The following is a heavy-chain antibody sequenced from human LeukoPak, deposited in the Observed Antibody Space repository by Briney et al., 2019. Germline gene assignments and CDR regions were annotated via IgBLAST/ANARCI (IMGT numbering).Heavy chain of an antibody. CDR2: IKTNTGNP. CDR3: ARGMTTFDY. V-gene: IGHV7-4-1*02. CDR1: GYSFTRYA. D-gene: IGHD4-11*01. J-gene: IGHJ4*02. Sequence: ASVKVSCKASGYSFTRYAVNWVRQAPGQGLEWMGWIKTNTGNPTYAQGFTGRFVFSLDTSVTTAYLQISSLKDEDTAVYYCARGMTTFDYWGQGTLVTVSS.